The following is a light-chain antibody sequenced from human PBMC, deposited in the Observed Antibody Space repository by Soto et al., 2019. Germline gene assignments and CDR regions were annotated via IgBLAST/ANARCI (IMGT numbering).Light chain of an antibody. Sequence: QSALTQSPSTSGTPGQRITISCSGSFSNIGSNSVSWYQHLPGTAPKLLISYNKKRPSGVPDRFSGSKSGTSASLAISGLHSEDEAYYYCAAWDDTLDNYVFGTGTKVTVL. V-gene: IGLV1-44*01. CDR1: FSNIGSNS. CDR2: YNK. CDR3: AAWDDTLDNYV. J-gene: IGLJ1*01.